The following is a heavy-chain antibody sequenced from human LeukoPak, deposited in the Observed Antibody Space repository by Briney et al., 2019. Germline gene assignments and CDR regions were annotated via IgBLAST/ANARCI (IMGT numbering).Heavy chain of an antibody. CDR2: ISAYNGNT. D-gene: IGHD2-2*01. CDR1: GYTFTSYG. J-gene: IGHJ6*03. CDR3: ARVPIVVVPPDYYYYYMDV. Sequence: ASVKVSCKASGYTFTSYGISWARQAPGQGLEWMGWISAYNGNTNYAQKLQGRVTMTTDTSTSTAYMELRSLRSDDTAVYYCARVPIVVVPPDYYYYYMDVWGKGTTVTVSS. V-gene: IGHV1-18*01.